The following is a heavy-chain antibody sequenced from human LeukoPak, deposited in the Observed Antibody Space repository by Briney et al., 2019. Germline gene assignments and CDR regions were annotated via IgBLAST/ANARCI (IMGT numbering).Heavy chain of an antibody. CDR3: AKVIDSYGQGDI. CDR2: ISGSSSST. Sequence: PGGSLRLSCATSGFTFSDYYMSWIRQAPGKGLEWVSYISGSSSSTNYADSVKGRFTITRDNAKNSLYLQMNSLRAEATAVYYCAKVIDSYGQGDIWGQGTMVTVSS. J-gene: IGHJ3*02. CDR1: GFTFSDYY. V-gene: IGHV3-11*05. D-gene: IGHD5-18*01.